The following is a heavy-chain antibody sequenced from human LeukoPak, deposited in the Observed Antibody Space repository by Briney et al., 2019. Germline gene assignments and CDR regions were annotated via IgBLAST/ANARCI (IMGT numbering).Heavy chain of an antibody. CDR1: GYTFTSYD. V-gene: IGHV1-8*01. CDR3: ARESSSSWSSRDAFDI. Sequence: GASVKVSCKASGYTFTSYDINWVRQATGQGLEWMGWMNPNSGNTGYAQKFQGRVTMTRNTSISTAYMELSSLRSEDTAVYYCARESSSSWSSRDAFDIWGQGTMVTVSS. D-gene: IGHD6-13*01. CDR2: MNPNSGNT. J-gene: IGHJ3*02.